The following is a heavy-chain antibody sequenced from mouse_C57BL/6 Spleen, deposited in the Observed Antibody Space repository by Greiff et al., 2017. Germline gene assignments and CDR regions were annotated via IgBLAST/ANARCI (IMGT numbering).Heavy chain of an antibody. V-gene: IGHV5-17*01. CDR3: ARAGEGYYAMDY. CDR1: GFTFSDYG. Sequence: DVMLVESGGGLVKPGGSLKLSCAASGFTFSDYGMHWVRQAPEKGLEWVAYISSGSSTIYYADTVKGRFTISRDNAKNTLFLQMTSLRSEDTAMYYCARAGEGYYAMDYWGQGTSVTVSS. CDR2: ISSGSSTI. J-gene: IGHJ4*01. D-gene: IGHD4-1*01.